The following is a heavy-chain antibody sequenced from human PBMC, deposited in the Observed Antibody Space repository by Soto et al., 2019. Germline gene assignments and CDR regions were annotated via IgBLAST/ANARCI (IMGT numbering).Heavy chain of an antibody. CDR1: GFTFGDFA. V-gene: IGHV3-23*01. CDR2: LTGGGGNT. CDR3: AKGRGHPYGNYHFDY. J-gene: IGHJ4*02. D-gene: IGHD5-18*01. Sequence: GGSLRLSCAASGFTFGDFAMTWVRQAPGKGLEWVSTLTGGGGNTYYADSVKGRFSISRDNSKDTLYLQMYSLRAEDTAVYYCAKGRGHPYGNYHFDYWGQGTLVTVSS.